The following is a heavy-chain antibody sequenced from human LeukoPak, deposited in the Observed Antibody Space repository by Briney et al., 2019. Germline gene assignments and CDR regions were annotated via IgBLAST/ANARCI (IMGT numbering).Heavy chain of an antibody. Sequence: GGSLRLSCAASGFTFSSYGMHWVRQAPGKGLEWVAVILYDGSNKYYADSVKGRFTISRDNSKNTLYLQMNSLRAEDTAVYYCARGPRVPDYYYYGMDVWGQGTTVTVSS. CDR1: GFTFSSYG. J-gene: IGHJ6*02. CDR2: ILYDGSNK. V-gene: IGHV3-30*03. D-gene: IGHD1-14*01. CDR3: ARGPRVPDYYYYGMDV.